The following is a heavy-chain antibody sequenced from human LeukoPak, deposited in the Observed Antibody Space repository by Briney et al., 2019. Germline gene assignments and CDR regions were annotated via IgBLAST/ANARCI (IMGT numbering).Heavy chain of an antibody. CDR3: ARDTFQPGLIDS. CDR2: INTDSSDI. CDR1: GFPFNRFA. D-gene: IGHD2-2*01. Sequence: GGSLRLSFSASGFPFNRFAIKWVRPAPGKGLEGISYINTDSSDIHYADSVKGRFTISRDNARNTLFLQLSSLRAEDSAVYYCARDTFQPGLIDSWGQGTLVTVSS. V-gene: IGHV3-21*05. J-gene: IGHJ4*02.